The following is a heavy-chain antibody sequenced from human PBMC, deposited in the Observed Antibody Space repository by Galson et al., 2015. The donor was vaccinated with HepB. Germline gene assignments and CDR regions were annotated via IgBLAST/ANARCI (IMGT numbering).Heavy chain of an antibody. CDR3: ARTYYYDSSEPFDI. D-gene: IGHD3-22*01. CDR2: IYYSGST. Sequence: TLSLTCTVSGGSISSGGYYWSWIRQHPGKGLEWIGYIYYSGSTYYNPSLKSRVTISVDTSKNQFSLKLSSVTAADTAVYYCARTYYYDSSEPFDIWGQGTMVTISS. V-gene: IGHV4-31*03. J-gene: IGHJ3*02. CDR1: GGSISSGGYY.